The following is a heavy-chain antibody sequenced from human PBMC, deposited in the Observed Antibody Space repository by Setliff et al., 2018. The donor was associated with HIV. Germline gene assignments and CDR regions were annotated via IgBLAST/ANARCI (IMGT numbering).Heavy chain of an antibody. V-gene: IGHV4-34*01. CDR3: ASDISPDDGYNRLHYFDY. Sequence: SETLSLTCAVYGGSFSAYYWTWIRQSPGKGLEWIGEINHSGSTNSIPSLKSRVTISVDTSKNQFSLRLNSVTAADTAVYYCASDISPDDGYNRLHYFDYWGQGTLVTVSS. J-gene: IGHJ4*02. CDR2: INHSGST. D-gene: IGHD5-12*01. CDR1: GGSFSAYY.